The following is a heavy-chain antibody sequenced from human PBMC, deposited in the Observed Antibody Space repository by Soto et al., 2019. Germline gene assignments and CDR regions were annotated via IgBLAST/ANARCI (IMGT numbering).Heavy chain of an antibody. D-gene: IGHD5-18*01. CDR1: GGSFTAYY. CDR2: ITHSGNT. CDR3: ARERGYDYGQHSSYGLDV. Sequence: SETLSLTCAVYGGSFTAYYWTWIRLSPGKGLEWIGEITHSGNTNYNPSLKSRLTISVDTSKNQFSLKMTSVTAADMGAYDCARERGYDYGQHSSYGLDVWGPGATVTVSS. V-gene: IGHV4-34*01. J-gene: IGHJ6*02.